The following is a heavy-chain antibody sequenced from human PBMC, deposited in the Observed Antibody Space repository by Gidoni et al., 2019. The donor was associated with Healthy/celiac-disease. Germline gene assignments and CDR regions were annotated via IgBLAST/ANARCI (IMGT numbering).Heavy chain of an antibody. CDR3: AREGLYGSGSFYYYGMDV. J-gene: IGHJ6*02. D-gene: IGHD3-10*01. Sequence: QVQLVESGGGVVQPGRSLRLSCAASGFTFSSYAMHWVRQAPGKGLEWVAVISYDGSNKYYADSVKGRFTISRDNSKNTLYLQMNSLRAEDTAVYYCAREGLYGSGSFYYYGMDVWGQGTTVTVSS. V-gene: IGHV3-30*04. CDR1: GFTFSSYA. CDR2: ISYDGSNK.